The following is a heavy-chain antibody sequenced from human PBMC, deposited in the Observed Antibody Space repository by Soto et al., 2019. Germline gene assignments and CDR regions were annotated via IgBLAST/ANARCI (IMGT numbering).Heavy chain of an antibody. CDR1: GFTFSSYG. CDR2: ISYDGSNK. J-gene: IGHJ6*02. Sequence: GGSPRLSCAASGFTFSSYGMHWVRQAPGKGLEWVAVISYDGSNKYYADSVKGRFTISRDNSKNTLYLQMNSLRAEDTAVYYCARPQILRYFDWLPQPHYYGMDVWGQGTTVTVSS. V-gene: IGHV3-30*03. CDR3: ARPQILRYFDWLPQPHYYGMDV. D-gene: IGHD3-9*01.